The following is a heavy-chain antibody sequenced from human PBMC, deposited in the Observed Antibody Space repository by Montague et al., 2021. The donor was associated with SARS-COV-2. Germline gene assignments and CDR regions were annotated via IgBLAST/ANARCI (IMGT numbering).Heavy chain of an antibody. CDR3: ARGLPYQMVAGASPNYSMDV. CDR1: GASISSGGFY. V-gene: IGHV4-31*03. Sequence: TLSLTCTVSGASISSGGFYWSWLRQPPRKGLEWIGFIYYSGTTYYNPSLKSRLTISIDTSKNQFSLKLSSVTAADTAVYYCARGLPYQMVAGASPNYSMDVWGQGTTVTVSS. D-gene: IGHD5-24*01. J-gene: IGHJ6*02. CDR2: IYYSGTT.